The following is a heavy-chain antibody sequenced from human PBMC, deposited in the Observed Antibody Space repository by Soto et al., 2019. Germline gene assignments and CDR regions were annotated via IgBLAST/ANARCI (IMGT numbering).Heavy chain of an antibody. CDR3: ASQFCSGGACFNWFDP. J-gene: IGHJ5*02. CDR1: GGSIRSSLYY. D-gene: IGHD2-21*02. CDR2: IFDSGIT. V-gene: IGHV4-30-4*01. Sequence: SETLSLTCTVSGGSIRSSLYYWSWIRQPPGKGQKWIGYIFDSGITHYNPSLKSRVAMSVDTSKNQFSLNLTSVTAADTSVYFCASQFCSGGACFNWFDPWGHGTLVTVSS.